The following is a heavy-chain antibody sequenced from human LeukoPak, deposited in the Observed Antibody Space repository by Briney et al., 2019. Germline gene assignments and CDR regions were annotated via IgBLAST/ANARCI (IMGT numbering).Heavy chain of an antibody. CDR2: ISWNSGSI. V-gene: IGHV3-9*01. Sequence: GGSLRLSCAAPGFTFDDYAMHWVRQAPGKGLEWVSGISWNSGSIGYADSVKGRFTISRDNAKNSLYLQMNSLRAEDTALYYCAKAPQYSSSWYAEYFQHWGQGTLVTVSS. J-gene: IGHJ1*01. CDR1: GFTFDDYA. D-gene: IGHD6-13*01. CDR3: AKAPQYSSSWYAEYFQH.